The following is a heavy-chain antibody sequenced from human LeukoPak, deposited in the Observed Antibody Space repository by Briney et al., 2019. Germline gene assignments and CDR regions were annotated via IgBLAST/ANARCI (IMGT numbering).Heavy chain of an antibody. V-gene: IGHV3-30-3*01. CDR2: ISYDGSNK. J-gene: IGHJ4*02. CDR3: ARDSSYYYDSSGYYYETYFDY. Sequence: PGGSLRLSCAASGFTFSSYAMHWVRQAPGKGLEWVAVISYDGSNKYYADSVKGRFTISRDNSKNTLYLQMNSLRAEDTAVYYCARDSSYYYDSSGYYYETYFDYWGQGTLVTVSS. D-gene: IGHD3-22*01. CDR1: GFTFSSYA.